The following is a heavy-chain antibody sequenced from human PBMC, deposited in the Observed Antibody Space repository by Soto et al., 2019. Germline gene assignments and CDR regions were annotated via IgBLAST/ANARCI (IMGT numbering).Heavy chain of an antibody. CDR3: ARDLYDYYYYGMDV. Sequence: ETLSLTCTVSGGSIRSYYWSWMRQPPGKGLEWIGYIYYSGSTNYNPSLKSRVTISVDTSKNQFSLKLSSVTAADTAVYYCARDLYDYYYYGMDVWGQGTTVTV. V-gene: IGHV4-59*01. J-gene: IGHJ6*02. CDR1: GGSIRSYY. CDR2: IYYSGST. D-gene: IGHD2-2*01.